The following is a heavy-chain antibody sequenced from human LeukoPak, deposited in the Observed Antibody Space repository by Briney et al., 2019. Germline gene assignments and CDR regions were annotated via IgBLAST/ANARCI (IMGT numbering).Heavy chain of an antibody. V-gene: IGHV1-24*01. CDR2: FDPEDGET. Sequence: GASVKVSCKVSGYTLTELSMHWVRQAPGKGLEWMGGFDPEDGETIYAQKFQGRVTMTEDTSTDTAYMELSSLRSEDTAVYYCATGSSRIVGANNWFDPWGQGTLVTVSS. CDR3: ATGSSRIVGANNWFDP. D-gene: IGHD1-26*01. J-gene: IGHJ5*02. CDR1: GYTLTELS.